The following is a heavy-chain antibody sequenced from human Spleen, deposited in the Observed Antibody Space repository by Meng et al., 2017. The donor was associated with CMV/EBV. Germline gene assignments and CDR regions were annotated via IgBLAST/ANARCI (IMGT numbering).Heavy chain of an antibody. J-gene: IGHJ4*02. Sequence: SETLSLTCAVYDGSLSGCYWTWIRQPPGKGLEWIGEISDDGSTNYNPSLKSRVTISLDTSKNQFSLNLSSVTAADTAVYYCARVWGHCTSMTCYKMRDSFDSWGQGTLVTVSS. CDR3: ARVWGHCTSMTCYKMRDSFDS. CDR1: DGSLSGCY. V-gene: IGHV4-34*01. D-gene: IGHD2-2*02. CDR2: ISDDGST.